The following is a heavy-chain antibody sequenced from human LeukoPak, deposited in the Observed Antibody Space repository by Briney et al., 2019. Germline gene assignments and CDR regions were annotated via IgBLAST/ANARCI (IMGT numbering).Heavy chain of an antibody. D-gene: IGHD3-22*01. CDR1: GFTFSSFA. Sequence: PGGSLRLSCAASGFTFSSFAMSWVRQAPGKGLEWVSTSSGSGGSTSYADSVKGRFTISRDNSKNTLYLQMNSLRAEDTALYYCAKNSRSSGYYLDYWGQGTLVTVSS. CDR2: SSGSGGST. J-gene: IGHJ4*02. CDR3: AKNSRSSGYYLDY. V-gene: IGHV3-23*01.